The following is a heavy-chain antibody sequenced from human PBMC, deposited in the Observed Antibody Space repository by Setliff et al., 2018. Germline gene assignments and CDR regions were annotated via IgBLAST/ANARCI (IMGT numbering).Heavy chain of an antibody. D-gene: IGHD3-3*01. CDR3: ARVTGFFYVDA. CDR1: SGSISTSNYF. V-gene: IGHV4-39*07. J-gene: IGHJ6*03. CDR2: MYPSGTT. Sequence: KTSETLSLTCIVSSGSISTSNYFWGWVRQPPGRGLEWIGSMYPSGTTNYNPSLKSRVTISLDASKNQFSLRLTSVTAADTAVYYCARVTGFFYVDAWGKGTTVTVSS.